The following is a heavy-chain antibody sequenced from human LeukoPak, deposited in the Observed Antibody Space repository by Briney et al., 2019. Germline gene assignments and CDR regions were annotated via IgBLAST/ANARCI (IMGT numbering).Heavy chain of an antibody. D-gene: IGHD1-26*01. Sequence: GGSLRLSCAASGFTFSSYSMNWVRQAPGKGLEWVSYISSSSSTIYYADSVKGRFTISRDNAKNSLYLQMNSLRAEDTAVYYCARAAGGSYCVDAFDIWGQGTMVTVSS. CDR3: ARAAGGSYCVDAFDI. CDR1: GFTFSSYS. CDR2: ISSSSSTI. J-gene: IGHJ3*02. V-gene: IGHV3-48*04.